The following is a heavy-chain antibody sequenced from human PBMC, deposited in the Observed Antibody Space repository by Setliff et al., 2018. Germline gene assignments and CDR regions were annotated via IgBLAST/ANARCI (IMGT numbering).Heavy chain of an antibody. CDR1: GGTFSSYA. J-gene: IGHJ4*02. V-gene: IGHV1-69*05. Sequence: SVKVSCKASGGTFSSYAISWVRQAPGQGLEWMGGIIPIFGTANYAQKFQGRVTMTRDTSISTAYMELSRLRSDDTAVYYCARELLFGGVIFGYWGQGTLVTVSS. CDR2: IIPIFGTA. CDR3: ARELLFGGVIFGY. D-gene: IGHD3-3*01.